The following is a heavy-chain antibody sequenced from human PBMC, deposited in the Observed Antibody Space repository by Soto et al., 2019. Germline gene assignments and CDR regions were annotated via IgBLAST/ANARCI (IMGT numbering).Heavy chain of an antibody. V-gene: IGHV4-59*01. Sequence: SETLSLTCTVSGGSISSYYRSWIRQPPGKGLEWIGYIYYSGSTNYNPSLKSRVTISVDTSKNQFSLKLSSVTAADTAVYYCAGLQLYYYGMDVWGQGTTVTVSS. CDR1: GGSISSYY. CDR3: AGLQLYYYGMDV. D-gene: IGHD2-2*01. J-gene: IGHJ6*02. CDR2: IYYSGST.